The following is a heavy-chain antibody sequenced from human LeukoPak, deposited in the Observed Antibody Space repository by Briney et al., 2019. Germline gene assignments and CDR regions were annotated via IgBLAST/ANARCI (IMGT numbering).Heavy chain of an antibody. V-gene: IGHV3-11*06. CDR1: GFTFSDYF. D-gene: IGHD6-19*01. CDR2: ISSSSTYT. CDR3: ARVSSGRYFDY. J-gene: IGHJ4*02. Sequence: GGARRLSCAASGFTFSDYFMSWIRQAPGKGLEWVSSISSSSTYTNYAVSVKGRFTNSRDNAKNSRYLQTNSLRAEHTALYYCARVSSGRYFDYWGQGTMVTVSS.